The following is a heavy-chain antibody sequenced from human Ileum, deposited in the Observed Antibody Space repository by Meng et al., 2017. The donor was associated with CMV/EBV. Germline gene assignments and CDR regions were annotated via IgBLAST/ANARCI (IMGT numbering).Heavy chain of an antibody. CDR1: GASISSHY. D-gene: IGHD2/OR15-2a*01. V-gene: IGHV4-4*07. CDR3: ARDQDYFLLDS. Sequence: QLQLQEAGPTLLKPSETPALTCSVSGASISSHYWNCIRQPAGKGLEWSGSIYVSGSTNYKSPLRNRNTLSVDKAKNQLSLNLNSETAADTAVYYSARDQDYFLLDSWGQGTLVTVSS. J-gene: IGHJ4*02. CDR2: IYVSGST.